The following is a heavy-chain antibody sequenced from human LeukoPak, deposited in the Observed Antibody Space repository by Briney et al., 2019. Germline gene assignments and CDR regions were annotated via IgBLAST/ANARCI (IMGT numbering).Heavy chain of an antibody. CDR3: ATSNDAKIAPFDH. V-gene: IGHV4-4*09. Sequence: SETLSLTCTVSGVSMSAYQWSWVRQSPEKRLEWIGCINTKGETSYNPSLKSRVTTSVDTSKSQFSLRLTSVTAADTAVYYCATSNDAKIAPFDHWGQGAPVTVSS. CDR1: GVSMSAYQ. CDR2: INTKGET. D-gene: IGHD2-21*01. J-gene: IGHJ4*02.